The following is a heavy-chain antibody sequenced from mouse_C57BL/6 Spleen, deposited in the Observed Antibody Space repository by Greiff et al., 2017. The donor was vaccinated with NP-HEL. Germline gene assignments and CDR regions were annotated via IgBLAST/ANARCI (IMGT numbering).Heavy chain of an antibody. V-gene: IGHV5-16*01. CDR1: GFTFSDYY. Sequence: EVMLVESEGGLVQPGSSMKLSCTASGFTFSDYYMAWVRQVPEKGLEWVANINYDGSSTYYLDSLKSRFIISRDNAKNILYLQMSSLKSEDTATYYCARGIYYGNYVFDYWGQGTTLTVSS. CDR2: INYDGSST. D-gene: IGHD2-1*01. CDR3: ARGIYYGNYVFDY. J-gene: IGHJ2*01.